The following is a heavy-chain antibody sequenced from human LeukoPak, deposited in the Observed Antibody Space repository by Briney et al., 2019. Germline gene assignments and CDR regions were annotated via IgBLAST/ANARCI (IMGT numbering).Heavy chain of an antibody. J-gene: IGHJ4*02. CDR2: IYYSGST. CDR1: GGSISSSSYY. D-gene: IGHD3-22*01. CDR3: ARASYSYDINGWVPFDY. V-gene: IGHV4-39*07. Sequence: PSETLSLTCNVSGGSISSSSYYWGWIRQPPGKGLGWIGSIYYSGSTYYNPSLKSRVTISVDTSKNQFSLRLSSVTAADTAVYYCARASYSYDINGWVPFDYWGQGTLVTVSS.